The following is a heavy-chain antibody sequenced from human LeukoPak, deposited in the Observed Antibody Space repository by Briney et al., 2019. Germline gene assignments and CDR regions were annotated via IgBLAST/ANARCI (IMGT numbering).Heavy chain of an antibody. V-gene: IGHV3-66*01. CDR2: IYSGGST. CDR3: ARDSSNYYFDY. D-gene: IGHD4-11*01. CDR1: GFTVSSNY. J-gene: IGHJ4*02. Sequence: GGSLRLSCAASGFTVSSNYMSWVRQAPGKGLEWVSVIYSGGSTYYADSVKGRFTISRDNSKNTLYLQMNSLRAEDTAVYYCARDSSNYYFDYWGQGTLVTVSS.